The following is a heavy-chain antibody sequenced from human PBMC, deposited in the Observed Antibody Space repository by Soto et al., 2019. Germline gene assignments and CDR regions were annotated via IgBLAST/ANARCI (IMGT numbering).Heavy chain of an antibody. CDR2: IKTKAEGGTT. D-gene: IGHD4-17*01. CDR1: GFTLSNAY. CDR3: TTVTVIDVHSDF. V-gene: IGHV3-15*01. Sequence: PGGSLRLSCAASGFTLSNAYMSWVRQAAGKGLEWVGRIKTKAEGGTTDYAAPVKGRFTISRDDSKNTLYLQMNSLKTEDTAVYYCTTVTVIDVHSDFWGQGILVTVSS. J-gene: IGHJ4*02.